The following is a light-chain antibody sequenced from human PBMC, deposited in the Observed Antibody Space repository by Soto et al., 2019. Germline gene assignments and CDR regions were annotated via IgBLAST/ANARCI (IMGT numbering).Light chain of an antibody. CDR2: GAS. J-gene: IGKJ1*01. CDR1: QTISTY. Sequence: DIPMTQSPSSLSASVGDRVTIICRASQTISTYLDWYQQTPGRAPKLLIFGASTLQSGVPSRFSGSGSGTDFTLTISSLQPEDFATYYCQQSYSTPRTFGRGTKVEIK. V-gene: IGKV1-39*01. CDR3: QQSYSTPRT.